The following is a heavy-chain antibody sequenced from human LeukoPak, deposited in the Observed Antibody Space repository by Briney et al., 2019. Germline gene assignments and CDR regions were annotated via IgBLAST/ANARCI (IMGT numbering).Heavy chain of an antibody. CDR1: GFTFSSYA. CDR3: AKGLLWFGEPDTAFDI. Sequence: GGSLRLSCAASGFTFSSYAMRWVRQAPGKGLEWGSAISGSGGSTYYADSVKGRFTISRDNSKNTLYLQMNSLRAEDTAVYYCAKGLLWFGEPDTAFDIWGQGTMVTVSS. CDR2: ISGSGGST. J-gene: IGHJ3*02. V-gene: IGHV3-23*01. D-gene: IGHD3-10*01.